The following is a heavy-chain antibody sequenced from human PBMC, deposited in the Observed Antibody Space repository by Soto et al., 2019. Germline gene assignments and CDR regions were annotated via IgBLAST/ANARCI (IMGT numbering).Heavy chain of an antibody. CDR1: GDSFTSYW. V-gene: IGHV5-10-1*01. D-gene: IGHD2-2*02. Sequence: DSLTISCKGSGDSFTSYWISLVRKMPGKGLEWMGRIDPSDSYTNYSPSFQGHVTISADKSISTAYLQWSSLKASDTAMYYCARRYCSSTSCYTGMDVWGQGTTVTVSS. CDR3: ARRYCSSTSCYTGMDV. CDR2: IDPSDSYT. J-gene: IGHJ6*02.